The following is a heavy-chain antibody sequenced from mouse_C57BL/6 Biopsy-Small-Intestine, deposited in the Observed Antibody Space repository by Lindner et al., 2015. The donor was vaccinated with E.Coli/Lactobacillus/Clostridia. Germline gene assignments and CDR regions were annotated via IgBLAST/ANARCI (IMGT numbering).Heavy chain of an antibody. D-gene: IGHD1-2*01. CDR1: GFTFSDYG. V-gene: IGHV5-17*01. CDR2: ISSGSSTI. Sequence: VQLQESGEDLVKPGGSLKLSCAASGFTFSDYGMHWVRQAPEKGLEWVAYISSGSSTIYYADTVKGRFTISRDNAKNTLFLQMTSLRSEDTAMYYCARRVTTAPYAMDYWGQGTSVTVSS. CDR3: ARRVTTAPYAMDY. J-gene: IGHJ4*01.